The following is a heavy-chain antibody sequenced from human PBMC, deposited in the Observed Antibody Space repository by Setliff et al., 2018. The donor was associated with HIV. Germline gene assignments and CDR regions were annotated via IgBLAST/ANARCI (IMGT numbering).Heavy chain of an antibody. CDR1: GGSFSGYY. J-gene: IGHJ4*02. D-gene: IGHD5-12*01. CDR2: INHRGST. V-gene: IGHV4-34*01. CDR3: ATLKMATIYRDFDY. Sequence: TLSLTCAVYGGSFSGYYWSWIRQPPGKGLEWIGEINHRGSTNCNPSLKSRVSISVDTSKNQFSLKLSSVTAADTAVYYCATLKMATIYRDFDYWGQGTQVTVSS.